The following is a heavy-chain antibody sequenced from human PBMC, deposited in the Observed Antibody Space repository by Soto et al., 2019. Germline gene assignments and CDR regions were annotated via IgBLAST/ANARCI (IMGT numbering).Heavy chain of an antibody. D-gene: IGHD2-15*01. CDR2: ISGSSSYI. CDR3: ARGLGYCNVGSCSGAFDM. J-gene: IGHJ3*02. CDR1: GLSFSSDS. V-gene: IGHV3-21*01. Sequence: GGPLRLCCTASGLSFSSDSMNWVRQAPGKGLEWVSSISGSSSYIYYADSVKGRFTISRDNAKNSVYLQMNSLRAEDTAVYYCARGLGYCNVGSCSGAFDMWGQGTMVTVSS.